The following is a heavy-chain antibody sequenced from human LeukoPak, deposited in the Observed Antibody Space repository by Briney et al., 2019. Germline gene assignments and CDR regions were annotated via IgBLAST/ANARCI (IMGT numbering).Heavy chain of an antibody. J-gene: IGHJ4*02. CDR2: IVVGSGDT. D-gene: IGHD1-1*01. CDR3: ATDRNTNAWSYY. CDR1: DFAFTRSA. V-gene: IGHV1-58*02. Sequence: SVKVSCTASDFAFTRSAIQWVRQARGQRLEWIGWIVVGSGDTNYAQKFQERVTITRDVSATTAYMELSSLRSEDTAVYFCATDRNTNAWSYYWGQGTLVTVSS.